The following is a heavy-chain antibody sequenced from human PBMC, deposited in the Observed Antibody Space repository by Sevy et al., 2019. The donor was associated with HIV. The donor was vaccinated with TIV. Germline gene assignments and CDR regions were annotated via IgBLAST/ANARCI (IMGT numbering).Heavy chain of an antibody. V-gene: IGHV1-69*06. CDR1: GGTFSSYA. Sequence: GPPVKVSCKASGGTFSSYAISWVRQAPGQGLEWMGGIIPIFGTANYAQKFQGRVTITADKSTSTAYMELSSLRSEDTAVYYCARGMTRFDSSGYYDSPGLDYWVQGTLVTVSS. CDR3: ARGMTRFDSSGYYDSPGLDY. D-gene: IGHD3-22*01. J-gene: IGHJ4*02. CDR2: IIPIFGTA.